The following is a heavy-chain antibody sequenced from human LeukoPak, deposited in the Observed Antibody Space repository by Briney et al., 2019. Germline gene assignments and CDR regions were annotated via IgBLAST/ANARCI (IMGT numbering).Heavy chain of an antibody. Sequence: SGTLSLTCAVSGGSISSSNWWSWVRQPPGKGLEWIGEIYHSGSTNYNPSLKSRVTISVDKSKNQFSLKLSSVTAADTAVYYCARKDDGLRYFDWLSYTDYYFDYWGQGTLVTVSS. CDR3: ARKDDGLRYFDWLSYTDYYFDY. CDR1: GGSISSSNW. CDR2: IYHSGST. D-gene: IGHD3-9*01. J-gene: IGHJ4*02. V-gene: IGHV4-4*02.